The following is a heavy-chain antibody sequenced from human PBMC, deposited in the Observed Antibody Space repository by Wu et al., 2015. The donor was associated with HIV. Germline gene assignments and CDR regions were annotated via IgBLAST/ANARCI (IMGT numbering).Heavy chain of an antibody. CDR1: GYTFSTSN. CDR3: ARHSGGWHSGAEYIQH. D-gene: IGHD6-19*01. Sequence: QVQLVQSAAEVKKPGASVEVSCKSSGYTFSTSNIHWVRQAPGQGLEWMGFVSAYNGHTNYEPKFQGRVTMTTDTSTNTALMELRALKFDDTAVYYCARHSGGWHSGAEYIQHWGQGTLVTVSS. V-gene: IGHV1-18*01. CDR2: VSAYNGHT. J-gene: IGHJ1*01.